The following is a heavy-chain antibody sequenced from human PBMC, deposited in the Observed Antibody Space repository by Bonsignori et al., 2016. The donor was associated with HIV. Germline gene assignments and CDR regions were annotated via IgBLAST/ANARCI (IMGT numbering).Heavy chain of an antibody. CDR3: AHIRSGTYYYDSSGYPDTFDI. Sequence: GGSLRLSCAASGFTFSSYAMHWVRQAPGKGLEWVAVISYDGSNKYYADSVKGRFTISRDNSKNTLYLQMNSLRAEDTAVYYCAHIRSGTYYYDSSGYPDTFDIWGQGTMVTVSS. J-gene: IGHJ3*02. CDR2: ISYDGSNK. CDR1: GFTFSSYA. D-gene: IGHD3-22*01. V-gene: IGHV3-30-3*01.